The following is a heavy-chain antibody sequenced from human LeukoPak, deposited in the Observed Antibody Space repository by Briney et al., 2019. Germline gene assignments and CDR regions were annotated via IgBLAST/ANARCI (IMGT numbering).Heavy chain of an antibody. J-gene: IGHJ4*02. V-gene: IGHV4-59*01. CDR2: TYYSGST. Sequence: PSETLSLTCTVSGGSISSYYWSWIRQPPGKGLEWIGYTYYSGSTNYNPSLKSRVTISVDTSKNQFSLKLSSVTAADTAVYYCARGYYGDHFDYWGQGTLVTVSS. CDR3: ARGYYGDHFDY. CDR1: GGSISSYY. D-gene: IGHD4-17*01.